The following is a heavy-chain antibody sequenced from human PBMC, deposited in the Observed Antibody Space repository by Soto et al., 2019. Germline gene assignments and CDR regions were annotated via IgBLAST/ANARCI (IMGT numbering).Heavy chain of an antibody. Sequence: SETLSLTCTLSGGSINRSGSYWGWIRQPPGKGREWIGSIYDTGSTYYNPSLKSRATISVDTSKNQVSLKLSSVTAADAAMYYCARPNTGWYHGFDPWGQGTLVTVSS. CDR3: ARPNTGWYHGFDP. D-gene: IGHD6-19*01. V-gene: IGHV4-39*01. CDR2: IYDTGST. J-gene: IGHJ5*02. CDR1: GGSINRSGSY.